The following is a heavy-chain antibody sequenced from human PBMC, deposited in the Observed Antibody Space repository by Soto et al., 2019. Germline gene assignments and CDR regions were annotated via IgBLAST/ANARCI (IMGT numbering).Heavy chain of an antibody. J-gene: IGHJ3*02. CDR2: INPSGGST. CDR1: GYTFTSYA. D-gene: IGHD3-10*01. CDR3: ASGSGSEFYDAFDI. Sequence: SVNVSFKASGYTFTSYAMHWVRQAPGQGLEWMGIINPSGGSTSYAQKFQGRVTMTRDTSTSTVYMELSSLRSEDTAVYYCASGSGSEFYDAFDIWGQGTMVTVSS. V-gene: IGHV1-46*03.